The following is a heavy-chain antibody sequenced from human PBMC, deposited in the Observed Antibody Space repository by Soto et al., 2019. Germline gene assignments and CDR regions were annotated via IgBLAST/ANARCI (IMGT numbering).Heavy chain of an antibody. CDR1: GGSISSSNW. CDR2: IYHSGST. CDR3: ARTRGYDILTGYSDYYGMDV. V-gene: IGHV4-4*02. J-gene: IGHJ6*02. Sequence: SETLSLTCAVSGGSISSSNWWSWVRQPPGKGLEWIGEIYHSGSTNYNPSLKSRVTISVDKSKNQFPLKLSSVTAADTAVYYCARTRGYDILTGYSDYYGMDVWGQGTTVTVSS. D-gene: IGHD3-9*01.